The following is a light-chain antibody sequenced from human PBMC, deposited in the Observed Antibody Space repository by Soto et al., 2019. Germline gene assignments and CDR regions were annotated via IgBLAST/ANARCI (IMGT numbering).Light chain of an antibody. CDR1: QSVSGN. CDR3: QQYNDWPPLT. Sequence: EIVMTQSPATLSVSPGERATLSCRASQSVSGNLAWYQQKPGQAPRLLIYGASTRATGIPARFSGSGSGTEFTLTITSLQSEDFAVYYCQQYNDWPPLTFGQGTKVEIK. CDR2: GAS. V-gene: IGKV3-15*01. J-gene: IGKJ4*01.